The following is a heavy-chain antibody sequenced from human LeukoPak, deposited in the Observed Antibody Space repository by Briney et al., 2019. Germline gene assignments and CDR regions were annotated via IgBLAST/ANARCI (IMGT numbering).Heavy chain of an antibody. D-gene: IGHD4-17*01. CDR1: RFTFSSYG. CDR3: AKVPYQMTTVTTGETIFDY. Sequence: GGSLRLSCAASRFTFSSYGMHWVRQAPGKGLEWVAFIRYDGSNKYYADSVKGRFTISRDNSKNTLYLQMNSLRAEDTAVYYCAKVPYQMTTVTTGETIFDYWGQGTLVTVSS. V-gene: IGHV3-30*02. CDR2: IRYDGSNK. J-gene: IGHJ4*02.